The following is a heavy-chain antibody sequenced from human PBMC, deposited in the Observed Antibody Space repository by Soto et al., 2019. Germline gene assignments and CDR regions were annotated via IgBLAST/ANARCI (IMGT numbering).Heavy chain of an antibody. D-gene: IGHD2-8*01. CDR1: GYSFTGHY. J-gene: IGHJ4*02. CDR3: ARDVYSVEY. CDR2: INPHSGDT. V-gene: IGHV1-2*02. Sequence: QVQLVQSAAAVKQHGASVKVSCKASGYSFTGHYIHWVRLVPGQGLEWMGWINPHSGDTHYAQKFQGRVTMTRDTAVNTAYLELRGLRSDDTAEYFCARDVYSVEYWGQGTLFSVS.